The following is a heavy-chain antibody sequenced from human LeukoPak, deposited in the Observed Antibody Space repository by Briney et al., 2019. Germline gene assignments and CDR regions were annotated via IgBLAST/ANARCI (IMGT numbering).Heavy chain of an antibody. D-gene: IGHD6-19*01. V-gene: IGHV1-2*02. J-gene: IGHJ4*02. CDR3: ASTYGSGWYFDY. Sequence: GASVKVSCKASGYTFTGYYMHWVRQAPGQGLEWMGWINPNTDGTNYAQKFQGRVTMTRDTSISTAYMELSRLRPDDTAVYYCASTYGSGWYFDYWGQGTLVTVSS. CDR1: GYTFTGYY. CDR2: INPNTDGT.